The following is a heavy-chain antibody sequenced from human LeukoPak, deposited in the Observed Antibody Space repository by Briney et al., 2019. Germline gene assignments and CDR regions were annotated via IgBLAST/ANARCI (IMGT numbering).Heavy chain of an antibody. CDR1: GYTFTGYY. CDR3: ARGIVVVPAAWGYYYYMDV. CDR2: ISAYNGNT. D-gene: IGHD2-2*01. Sequence: AASVKVSCKASGYTFTGYYMHWVRQAPGQGLEWMGWISAYNGNTNYAQKLQGRVTMTTDTSTSTAYMELRSLRSDDTAVYYCARGIVVVPAAWGYYYYMDVWGKGTTVTVSS. J-gene: IGHJ6*03. V-gene: IGHV1-18*04.